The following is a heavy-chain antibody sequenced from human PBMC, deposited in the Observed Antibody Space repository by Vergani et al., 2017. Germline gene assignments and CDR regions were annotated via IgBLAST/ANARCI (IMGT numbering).Heavy chain of an antibody. CDR1: GYTFTSYA. V-gene: IGHV7-4-1*02. D-gene: IGHD6-19*01. CDR2: INTNTGNP. CDR3: ARDVDLSSGWSISFYYYYGMDV. Sequence: VQLVQSGAEVKKPGASVKVSCKASGYTFTSYAMNWVRQAPGQGLEWMGWINTNTGNPTYAQGFTGRFVFSLDTSVSTAYLQISSLKAEDTAVYYCARDVDLSSGWSISFYYYYGMDVWGQGTTVTVSS. J-gene: IGHJ6*02.